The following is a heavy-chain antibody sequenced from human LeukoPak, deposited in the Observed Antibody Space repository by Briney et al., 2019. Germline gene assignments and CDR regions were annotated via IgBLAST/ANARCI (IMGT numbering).Heavy chain of an antibody. CDR1: GYSVSSNSY. CDR3: ARWLGNGFDM. D-gene: IGHD6-19*01. V-gene: IGHV4-38-2*01. CDR2: IHYGGNT. Sequence: SETLSLTCVVSGYSVSSNSYWAWIRPAPGKGREWIGSIHYGGNTYYNRSLMSRVIMSIDTSNNQYSLDLNSVTAADTAVCYCARWLGNGFDMWGQGTMVTVSS. J-gene: IGHJ3*02.